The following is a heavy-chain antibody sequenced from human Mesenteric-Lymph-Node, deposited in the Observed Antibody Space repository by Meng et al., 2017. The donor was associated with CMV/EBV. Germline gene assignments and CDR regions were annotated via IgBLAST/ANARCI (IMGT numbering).Heavy chain of an antibody. CDR3: ARDGGGFNSSPFDH. CDR1: GFTFSSHA. Sequence: SGFTFSSHAMHWVRQAPGKGLEWVAVTSYDGNSQYYTDSVKGRFTISRDNSDNMLYLHMNSLRADDTALYYCARDGGGFNSSPFDHWGQGTLVTVSS. V-gene: IGHV3-30*04. CDR2: TSYDGNSQ. J-gene: IGHJ5*02. D-gene: IGHD3-16*01.